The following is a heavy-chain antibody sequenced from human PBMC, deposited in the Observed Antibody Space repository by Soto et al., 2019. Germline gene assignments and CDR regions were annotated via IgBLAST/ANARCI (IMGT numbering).Heavy chain of an antibody. CDR3: AKDLCSGGSCYNYYYYGMDV. CDR1: GFTFSSYG. D-gene: IGHD2-15*01. J-gene: IGHJ6*02. CDR2: ISYDGSNK. V-gene: IGHV3-30*18. Sequence: HPGGSLRLSCAASGFTFSSYGMHWVRQAPGKGLEWVAVISYDGSNKYYADSVKGRFTISRDNSKNTLYLQMNSLRAEDTAVYYCAKDLCSGGSCYNYYYYGMDVWGQGTTVTVSS.